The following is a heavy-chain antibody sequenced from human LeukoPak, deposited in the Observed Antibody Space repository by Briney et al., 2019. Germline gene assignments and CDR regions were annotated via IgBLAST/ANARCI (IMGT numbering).Heavy chain of an antibody. V-gene: IGHV3-11*04. Sequence: LSLTCAVYGGSFSGYYWSWIRQAPGKGLEWVSNISTSGNTIDYADSVKGRFTISRDNAQNSLYLQMNSLRAEDTAVYYCARDSDYTYGITAFDYWGQGTLVTVSS. CDR2: ISTSGNTI. J-gene: IGHJ4*02. CDR3: ARDSDYTYGITAFDY. D-gene: IGHD5-18*01. CDR1: GGSFSGYY.